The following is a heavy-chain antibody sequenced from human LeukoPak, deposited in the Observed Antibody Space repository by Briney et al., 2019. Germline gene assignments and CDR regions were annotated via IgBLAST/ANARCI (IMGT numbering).Heavy chain of an antibody. D-gene: IGHD5-12*01. J-gene: IGHJ6*02. CDR2: IIPILGIA. CDR3: ARGRISGYDSLSYYYYGMDV. V-gene: IGHV1-69*04. CDR1: GGTFSSYA. Sequence: ASVKVSCKASGGTFSSYAISWVRQAPGQGLEWMGRIIPILGIANYAQKFQGRVTITADKSTSTAYMELSSLRSEDTAVYYCARGRISGYDSLSYYYYGMDVWGQGTTVTVSS.